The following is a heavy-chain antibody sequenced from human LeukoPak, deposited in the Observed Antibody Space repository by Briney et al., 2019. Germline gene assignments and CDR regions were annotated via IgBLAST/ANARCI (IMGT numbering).Heavy chain of an antibody. J-gene: IGHJ4*02. Sequence: SETLSLTCTVSGGSISSSSYYWGWIRQPPGKGLEWIVSIYYSGSTYYNPSLKNRVTISVDTSNNQFSLKLSSVTAADTAVYYCARLSVDIVASTPFRFDYWGQGTLVTVSS. CDR3: ARLSVDIVASTPFRFDY. V-gene: IGHV4-39*01. CDR1: GGSISSSSYY. D-gene: IGHD5-12*01. CDR2: IYYSGST.